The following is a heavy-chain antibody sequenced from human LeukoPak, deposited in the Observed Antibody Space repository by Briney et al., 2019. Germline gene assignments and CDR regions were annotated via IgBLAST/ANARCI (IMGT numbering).Heavy chain of an antibody. V-gene: IGHV1-46*01. Sequence: ASVKVSCKASGYTFTSYYMHWVRQAPGQGLEWMGVINPSGGSTSYAQKFQGRVTMTRDTSTSTVYMELSSLRSEDTAVYYCALSSGYAPDDYWGQGTLVTVSS. CDR2: INPSGGST. J-gene: IGHJ4*02. CDR3: ALSSGYAPDDY. D-gene: IGHD3-22*01. CDR1: GYTFTSYY.